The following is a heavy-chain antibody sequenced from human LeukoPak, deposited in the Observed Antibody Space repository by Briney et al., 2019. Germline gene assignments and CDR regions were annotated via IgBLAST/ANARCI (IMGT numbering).Heavy chain of an antibody. D-gene: IGHD3-22*01. CDR1: GYRFTSYG. CDR2: ISGYNGNT. Sequence: ASVKVSCKASGYRFTSYGITWVRQAPGQGLEWMGWISGYNGNTNYAQKFQGRVTMSTDTSTTTAYMDLRSLRSDDTAVYYCAKDLLQTFFFDSSGYYSDAFGMWGQGTMVTVSP. V-gene: IGHV1-18*01. J-gene: IGHJ3*02. CDR3: AKDLLQTFFFDSSGYYSDAFGM.